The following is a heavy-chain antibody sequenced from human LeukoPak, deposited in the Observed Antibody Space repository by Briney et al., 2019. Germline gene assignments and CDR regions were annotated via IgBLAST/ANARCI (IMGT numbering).Heavy chain of an antibody. D-gene: IGHD6-13*01. V-gene: IGHV4-38-2*02. CDR1: GYSISSGYY. CDR2: IYQSGKT. J-gene: IGHJ4*02. Sequence: PSETLSHTCSVSGYSISSGYYWGWIRQPPGKGLEWMGIIYQSGKTYCNPSLESRVTISVDTSKNQFSLKMNSMTAADTAMYYCARGLPGGQLSRYDYWGQGTLVTVSS. CDR3: ARGLPGGQLSRYDY.